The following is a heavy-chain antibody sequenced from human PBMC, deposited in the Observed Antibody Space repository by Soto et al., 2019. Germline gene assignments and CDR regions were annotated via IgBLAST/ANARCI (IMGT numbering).Heavy chain of an antibody. CDR2: IRGSGGGT. CDR3: ARDDGLCARTSFCLDY. J-gene: IGHJ4*01. Sequence: GGSLRLSCAASGFTFSSYAMSWVRQAPGKGLEWVSAIRGSGGGTYYADSVKGRFTIASDNAKNTVILQMNSLRADDTAIYYCARDDGLCARTSFCLDYWGHGTLVTVSS. V-gene: IGHV3-23*01. D-gene: IGHD3-3*01. CDR1: GFTFSSYA.